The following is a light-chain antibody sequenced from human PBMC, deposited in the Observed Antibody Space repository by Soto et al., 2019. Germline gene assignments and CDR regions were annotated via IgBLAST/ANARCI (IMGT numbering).Light chain of an antibody. CDR1: QSVSSN. V-gene: IGKV3-15*01. J-gene: IGKJ4*01. CDR3: KKNNNWLT. Sequence: EIVMTQSPATLSVSPGERATLSCRASQSVSSNLAWYQQKPGQAPRLLIYGASTRATGIPARFSGSGSGTEFTLTISSLQSEDFAVYYWKKNNNWLTFCGGTNVESK. CDR2: GAS.